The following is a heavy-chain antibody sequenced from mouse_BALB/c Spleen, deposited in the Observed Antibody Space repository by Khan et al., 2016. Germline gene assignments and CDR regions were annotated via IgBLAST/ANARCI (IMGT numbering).Heavy chain of an antibody. CDR3: AREGALRRPSYFDV. J-gene: IGHJ1*01. Sequence: EVQLQESGPGLVKPSQSLSLTCSVTGYSITSGYYWNWIRQFPGNKLEWMGYISYDGSNNYNPSLQNRISITRDTSKNQFFLKLNSVTTEDTATYYCAREGALRRPSYFDVWCAGTTGTVSS. D-gene: IGHD1-1*01. CDR1: GYSITSGYY. CDR2: ISYDGSN. V-gene: IGHV3-6*02.